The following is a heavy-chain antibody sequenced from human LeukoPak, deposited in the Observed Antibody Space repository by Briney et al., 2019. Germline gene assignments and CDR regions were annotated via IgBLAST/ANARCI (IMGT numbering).Heavy chain of an antibody. J-gene: IGHJ4*02. Sequence: PSETLSLTCAVSGYSISSGYYWSWIRQPPGKGLEWIGEINHSGSTNYNPSLKSRVTISVDTSKNQFSLKLSSVTAADTAAYYCARSYYYDSSGYWSRASFCFDYWRQGTLVTVSS. CDR1: GYSISSGYY. D-gene: IGHD3-22*01. CDR2: INHSGST. V-gene: IGHV4-34*01. CDR3: ARSYYYDSSGYWSRASFCFDY.